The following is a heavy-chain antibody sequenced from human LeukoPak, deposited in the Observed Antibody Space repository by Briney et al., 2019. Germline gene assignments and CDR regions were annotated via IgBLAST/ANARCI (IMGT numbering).Heavy chain of an antibody. V-gene: IGHV1-18*01. Sequence: GASVKVSCKASGYTFTSYGISWVRQAPGQRLEWMGWISAYNGNTNYAQKLQGRVTMTTDTSTSTAYMELRSLRSDDTAVYYCARDERYCSGGSCYYGGEGYWGQGTLVTVSS. J-gene: IGHJ4*02. D-gene: IGHD2-15*01. CDR1: GYTFTSYG. CDR2: ISAYNGNT. CDR3: ARDERYCSGGSCYYGGEGY.